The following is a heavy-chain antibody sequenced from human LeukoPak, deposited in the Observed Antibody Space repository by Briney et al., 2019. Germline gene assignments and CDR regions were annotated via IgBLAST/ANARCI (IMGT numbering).Heavy chain of an antibody. CDR3: AKDLRYFDY. J-gene: IGHJ4*02. CDR1: GGSISSSSYY. CDR2: IYYSGST. Sequence: KPSETLSLTCTVSGGSISSSSYYWGWIRQPPGKGLEWIGSIYYSGSTYYSPSLKSRVTISVDTSKNQFSLKLSSVTAADTAVYYCAKDLRYFDYWGQGTLVTVSS. V-gene: IGHV4-39*02.